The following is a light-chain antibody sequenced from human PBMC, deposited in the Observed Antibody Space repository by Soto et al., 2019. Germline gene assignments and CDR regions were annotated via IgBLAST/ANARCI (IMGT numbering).Light chain of an antibody. V-gene: IGKV1-27*01. CDR2: GAY. Sequence: DIPMTQSPSAMSASVLERVSIXLRASQGIDNYLAWFQQKPGKVPQRLIYGAYTLQSGVPSRFSGSGSGTDFTLTISSLQPEDVAIYYCQKYNSGLITFGQGTRLEI. J-gene: IGKJ5*01. CDR1: QGIDNY. CDR3: QKYNSGLIT.